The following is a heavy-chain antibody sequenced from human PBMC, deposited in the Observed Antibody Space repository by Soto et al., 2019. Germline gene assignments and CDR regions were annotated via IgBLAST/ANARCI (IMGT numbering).Heavy chain of an antibody. CDR3: ARDTLEMATAHYYYYYGMDV. Sequence: QVQLQESGPGLVKPSETLSLTCTVSGGSVSSGSYYWSWIRQPPGKGLEWIGYIYYSGSTNYNPSLKSRVTISVDTSKNPFSLKLSSVTAADTAVYYCARDTLEMATAHYYYYYGMDVWGQGTTVTVSS. D-gene: IGHD5-18*01. CDR2: IYYSGST. V-gene: IGHV4-61*01. CDR1: GGSVSSGSYY. J-gene: IGHJ6*02.